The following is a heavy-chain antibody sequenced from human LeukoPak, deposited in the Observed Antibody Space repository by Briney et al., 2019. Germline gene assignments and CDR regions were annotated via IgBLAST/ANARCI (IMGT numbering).Heavy chain of an antibody. CDR2: IGTAGDT. V-gene: IGHV3-13*01. D-gene: IGHD3-22*01. Sequence: GGSLRLSCAASGFTFSSYDMHWVRQATGKGLEWVSAIGTAGDTYYPGSVKGRFTISRENAKNSLYLQMNSLRAGDTAVYYSARAVYYYDSSGYVNWYFDLWGRGTLVTVSS. CDR1: GFTFSSYD. J-gene: IGHJ2*01. CDR3: ARAVYYYDSSGYVNWYFDL.